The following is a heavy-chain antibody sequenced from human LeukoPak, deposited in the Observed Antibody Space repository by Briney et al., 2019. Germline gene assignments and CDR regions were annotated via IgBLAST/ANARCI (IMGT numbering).Heavy chain of an antibody. CDR2: ISGSGDST. Sequence: GGTLRLSCVVSGFTFSSYSMSWVRQAPGKGLEWVSAISGSGDSTYYADSVKGRFTISRDNSKNTLYLQMNSLRVEDTAVYYCAKSGYNRFDYWGQGTLVTVSS. D-gene: IGHD5-24*01. J-gene: IGHJ4*02. CDR3: AKSGYNRFDY. CDR1: GFTFSSYS. V-gene: IGHV3-23*01.